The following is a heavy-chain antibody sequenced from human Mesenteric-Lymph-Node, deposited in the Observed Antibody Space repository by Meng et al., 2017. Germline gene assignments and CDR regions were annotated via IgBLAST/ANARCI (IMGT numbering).Heavy chain of an antibody. CDR1: GGTFSSLA. CDR3: ARRERSAAYFFDY. J-gene: IGHJ4*02. Sequence: QVQLVQSGVEVKKPGSSVKVSCEASGGTFSSLAINWVRQAPAQGLEWMGGIIPILGITNYAQKFQGRVTITADKSTSTVHMELSRLRCDGTAVYYGARRERSAAYFFDYWGQETLVTVSS. V-gene: IGHV1-69*10. D-gene: IGHD3-3*01. CDR2: IIPILGIT.